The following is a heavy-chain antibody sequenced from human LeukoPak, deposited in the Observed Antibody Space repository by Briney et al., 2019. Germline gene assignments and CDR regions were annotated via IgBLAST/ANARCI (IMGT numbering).Heavy chain of an antibody. CDR3: ARAYDVFYDFWSGCYKDNWFDP. Sequence: ASVKVSCKASGYTFTSYGISWVRQAPGQGLEWMGWISAYNGNTNYAQKLQGRVTMTTDTSTSTAYMELRSLRSDDTAVYYCARAYDVFYDFWSGCYKDNWFDPWGQGTLVTVSS. D-gene: IGHD3-3*01. V-gene: IGHV1-18*01. CDR1: GYTFTSYG. J-gene: IGHJ5*02. CDR2: ISAYNGNT.